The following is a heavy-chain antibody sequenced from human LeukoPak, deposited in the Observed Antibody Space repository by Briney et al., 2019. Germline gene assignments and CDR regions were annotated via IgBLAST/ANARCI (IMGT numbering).Heavy chain of an antibody. J-gene: IGHJ4*02. CDR1: GFTFSSFE. CDR2: ISSGGSTR. CDR3: AREGGWTFDY. D-gene: IGHD2-15*01. V-gene: IGHV3-48*03. Sequence: PGGSLRPSCAASGFTFSSFEMNWVRQAPGKGLEWVSYISSGGSTRYYADSVKGRFTISRDSAKNSLYLQMNSLRAEDTAVYYCAREGGWTFDYWGQGTLVTVSS.